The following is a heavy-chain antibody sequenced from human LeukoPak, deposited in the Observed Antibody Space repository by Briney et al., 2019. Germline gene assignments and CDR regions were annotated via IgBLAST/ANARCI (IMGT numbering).Heavy chain of an antibody. D-gene: IGHD4-17*01. V-gene: IGHV4-31*03. CDR1: GGSISSGGDG. CDR3: ARVYGDYIDY. CDR2: IHYSGIT. J-gene: IGHJ4*02. Sequence: SQTLSLTCSVSGGSISSGGDGWSWIRQHPGRGLEWIGYIHYSGITDYNPSLKSRVTISVDTSKNQFSLKLSSGTAAGTAVYFCARVYGDYIDYWGQGTLVTVSS.